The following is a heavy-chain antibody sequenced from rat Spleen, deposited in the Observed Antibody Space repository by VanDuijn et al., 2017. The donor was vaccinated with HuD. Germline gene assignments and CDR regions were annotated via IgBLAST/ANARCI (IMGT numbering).Heavy chain of an antibody. V-gene: IGHV5S23*01. J-gene: IGHJ3*01. CDR1: GFTFSNYD. D-gene: IGHD1-2*01. Sequence: EVQLVESGGGLVQPGRSLKLSCAASGFTFSNYDMAWVRQAPTKGLDWVASISTGGGNTYYRDSVKGRFTISRDNAKSTLYLQMDSLRSEDTATYYCARDYSNYIGPLYNWFAYWGQGTLVTVSS. CDR3: ARDYSNYIGPLYNWFAY. CDR2: ISTGGGNT.